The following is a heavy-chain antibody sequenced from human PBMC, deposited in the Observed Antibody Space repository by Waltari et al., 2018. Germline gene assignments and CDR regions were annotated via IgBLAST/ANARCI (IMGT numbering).Heavy chain of an antibody. V-gene: IGHV1-69*04. J-gene: IGHJ4*02. CDR3: ARDQGRYYDFWSGYYYFDY. D-gene: IGHD3-3*01. CDR2: IIPILGIA. Sequence: CKASGGTFSSYTISWVRQAPGQGLEWMGRIIPILGIANYAQKFQGRVTITADKSTSTAYMELSSLRSEDTAVYYCARDQGRYYDFWSGYYYFDYWGQGTLVTVSS. CDR1: GGTFSSYT.